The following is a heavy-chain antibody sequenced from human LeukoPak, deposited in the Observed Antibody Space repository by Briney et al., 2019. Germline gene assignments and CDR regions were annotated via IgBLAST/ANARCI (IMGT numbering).Heavy chain of an antibody. CDR3: ARDAPARRYYDSSVTLGHNGWFDP. Sequence: SETLSLTCTVSGGSISSYYWSWIRQPPGKGLEWIGYIYYSGSTNYNPSLKSRVTISVDTSKNQFSLKLSSVTAADTAVYYCARDAPARRYYDSSVTLGHNGWFDPWGQGTLVTVSS. J-gene: IGHJ5*02. CDR1: GGSISSYY. D-gene: IGHD3-22*01. V-gene: IGHV4-59*01. CDR2: IYYSGST.